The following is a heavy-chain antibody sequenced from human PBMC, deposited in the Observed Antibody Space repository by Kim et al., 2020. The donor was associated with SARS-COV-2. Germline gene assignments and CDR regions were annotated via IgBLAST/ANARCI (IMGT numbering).Heavy chain of an antibody. Sequence: SETLSLTCTVSGGSISSYYWSWIRQPAGKGLEWIGRIYTSGSTNYNPSLKSRVTMSVDTSKNQFSLKLSSVTAADTAVYYCAREPVPYCSGGSCYSSEYYFDYWGQGTLVTVSS. V-gene: IGHV4-4*07. D-gene: IGHD2-15*01. CDR2: IYTSGST. CDR3: AREPVPYCSGGSCYSSEYYFDY. CDR1: GGSISSYY. J-gene: IGHJ4*02.